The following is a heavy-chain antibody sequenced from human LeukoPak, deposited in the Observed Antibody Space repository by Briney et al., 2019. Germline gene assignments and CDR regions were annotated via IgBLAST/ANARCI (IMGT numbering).Heavy chain of an antibody. D-gene: IGHD4-17*01. V-gene: IGHV3-53*01. CDR1: DFTDSRNY. J-gene: IGHJ4*02. CDR3: ASRSGGDYPYFDY. CDR2: IYSGGTT. Sequence: GGSLRLSCAASDFTDSRNYMSWVRQAPGKGLEWVSVIYSGGTTKYADSVKGRFTISRDNSKNTLYLQMNSLRVEDTALYYCASRSGGDYPYFDYWGQGTLVIVSS.